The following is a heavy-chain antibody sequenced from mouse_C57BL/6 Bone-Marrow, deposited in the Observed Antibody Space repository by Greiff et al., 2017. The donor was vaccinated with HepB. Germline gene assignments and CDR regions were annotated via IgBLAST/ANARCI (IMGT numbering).Heavy chain of an antibody. Sequence: VQLQQSGAELVRPGASVKLSCKASGYTFTDYYINWVKQRPGQGLEWIARIYPGSGNTYYNEKFKGKATLTAEKSSSTAYMQLSSLSSEDSAVYVCAPSSRSTAGEFAYWGQGTLVTVSA. CDR2: IYPGSGNT. J-gene: IGHJ3*01. CDR3: APSSRSTAGEFAY. D-gene: IGHD1-1*01. CDR1: GYTFTDYY. V-gene: IGHV1-76*01.